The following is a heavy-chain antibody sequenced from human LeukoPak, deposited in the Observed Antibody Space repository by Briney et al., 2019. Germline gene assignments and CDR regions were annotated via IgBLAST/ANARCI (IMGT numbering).Heavy chain of an antibody. CDR3: ARALLWGSYRPPDY. J-gene: IGHJ4*02. V-gene: IGHV1-3*01. CDR2: INAGNGNT. D-gene: IGHD3-16*02. CDR1: GYTFTSYA. Sequence: ASVKVSCTASGYTFTSYAMHWVRQAPGQRLEWMGWINAGNGNTKYSQKFQGRVTITRDTSASTAYMELSSLRSEDTAVYYCARALLWGSYRPPDYWGQGTLVTVSS.